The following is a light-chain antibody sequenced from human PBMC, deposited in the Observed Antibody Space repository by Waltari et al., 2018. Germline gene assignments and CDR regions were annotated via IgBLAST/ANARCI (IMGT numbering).Light chain of an antibody. CDR3: SSYSSSSTYV. CDR2: EVS. CDR1: SSDVGGYKY. J-gene: IGLJ1*01. V-gene: IGLV2-14*01. Sequence: QSALTQPASVSGSPGQSITISCTGTSSDVGGYKYVSWYQQHPGKAPKLMIDEVSNRPSGVSNRFSGSKSGNMASLTISGLQAEDEADYYCSSYSSSSTYVFGTGTKVTVL.